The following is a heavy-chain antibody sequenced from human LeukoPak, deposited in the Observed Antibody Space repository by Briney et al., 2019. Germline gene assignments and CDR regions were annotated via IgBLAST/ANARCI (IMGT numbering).Heavy chain of an antibody. CDR1: GGSFSGYY. CDR3: ARSRIAAASDY. Sequence: SETLSLTCAVYGGSFSGYYWSWIRQPPGKGLEWIGEINHSGSTNYNPSLKSRVTISVDTSKNQFSLKLSSVTAADTAVYYCARSRIAAASDYWGQGTLVTVSS. CDR2: INHSGST. D-gene: IGHD6-13*01. J-gene: IGHJ4*02. V-gene: IGHV4-34*01.